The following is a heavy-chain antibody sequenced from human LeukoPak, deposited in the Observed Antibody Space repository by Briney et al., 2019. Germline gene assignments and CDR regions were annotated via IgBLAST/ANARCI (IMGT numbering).Heavy chain of an antibody. CDR1: GFTFDDYA. D-gene: IGHD2-2*01. V-gene: IGHV3-9*01. Sequence: GGSLRLSCAASGFTFDDYAMHWVRQAPGKGLEWVSGISWNSGSIGYADSVKGRFTISRDNAKNSLYLQMNSLRAEDTALYYCAAAPYQLLRTPMDCWGQGTLVTVSS. CDR3: AAAPYQLLRTPMDC. J-gene: IGHJ4*02. CDR2: ISWNSGSI.